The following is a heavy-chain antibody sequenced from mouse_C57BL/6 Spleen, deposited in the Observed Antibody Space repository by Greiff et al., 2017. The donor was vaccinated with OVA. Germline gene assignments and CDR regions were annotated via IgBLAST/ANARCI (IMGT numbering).Heavy chain of an antibody. Sequence: VKLVESGAELVRPGTSVKMSCKASGYTFTNYWIGWAKQRPGHGLEWIGDIYPGGGYTNYNEKFKGKATLTADKSSSTAYMQFSSLTSEDSAIYYCARGGGYDRFDYWGQGTTLTVSS. D-gene: IGHD2-2*01. J-gene: IGHJ2*01. CDR1: GYTFTNYW. CDR3: ARGGGYDRFDY. CDR2: IYPGGGYT. V-gene: IGHV1-63*01.